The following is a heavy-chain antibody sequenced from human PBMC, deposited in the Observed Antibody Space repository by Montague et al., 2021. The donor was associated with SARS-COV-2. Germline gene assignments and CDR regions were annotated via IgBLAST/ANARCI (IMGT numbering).Heavy chain of an antibody. D-gene: IGHD2-15*01. J-gene: IGHJ6*02. CDR3: ASHCGGGRCYFGMDV. CDR2: ISHGGGT. V-gene: IGHV4-34*01. Sequence: TLSLTCDVYGVSFSSYWSWIRQPPGRGLEWVGQISHGGGTNYNPSLKSRVTISVDTSKNQVSLKLSSVTAADTAVYYCASHCGGGRCYFGMDVWGQGTTVTVSS. CDR1: GVSFSSY.